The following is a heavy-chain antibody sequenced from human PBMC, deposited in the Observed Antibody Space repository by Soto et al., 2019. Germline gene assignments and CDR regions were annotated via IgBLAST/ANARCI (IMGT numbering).Heavy chain of an antibody. J-gene: IGHJ5*02. D-gene: IGHD3-22*01. V-gene: IGHV4-31*03. Sequence: SETLSLTCTVSGGSISSGGYYWSWIRQHPGKGLEWIGYIYYSGSTYYNPSLKSRVTISVDTSKNQFSLKLSSVTAADTAVYYCARAYYDSSGYNNWFDPWGQGTLVTVSS. CDR1: GGSISSGGYY. CDR2: IYYSGST. CDR3: ARAYYDSSGYNNWFDP.